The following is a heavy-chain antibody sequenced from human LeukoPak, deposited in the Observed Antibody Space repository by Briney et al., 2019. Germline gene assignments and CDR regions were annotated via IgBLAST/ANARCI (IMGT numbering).Heavy chain of an antibody. CDR2: IYTSGST. Sequence: PSETLSLTSTVSGGSISSYYWSWIRQPAGKGLEWIQRIYTSGSTNYNPSLKSRVTMSVDTSKNQFSLKLSSVTAADTAVYYCAREACSSTSCYWYYYYYMDVWGKGTTVTISS. D-gene: IGHD2-2*01. V-gene: IGHV4-4*07. CDR3: AREACSSTSCYWYYYYYMDV. CDR1: GGSISSYY. J-gene: IGHJ6*03.